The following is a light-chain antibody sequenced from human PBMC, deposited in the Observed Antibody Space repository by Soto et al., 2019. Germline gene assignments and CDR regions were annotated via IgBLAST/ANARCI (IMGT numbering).Light chain of an antibody. CDR1: SSDVGSYDH. CDR2: EVS. J-gene: IGLJ2*01. CDR3: SSYTSSSTVV. Sequence: QSALTQPASVSGSPGQSITISCSGTSSDVGSYDHVAWYQQFPGKTPKLMIYEVSNRPSGVSNRFSGSKSGNTASLTISGLQAEDEADYYCSSYTSSSTVVFGGGTKLTVL. V-gene: IGLV2-14*01.